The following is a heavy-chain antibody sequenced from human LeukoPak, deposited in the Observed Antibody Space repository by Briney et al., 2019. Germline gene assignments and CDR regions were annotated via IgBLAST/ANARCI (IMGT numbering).Heavy chain of an antibody. J-gene: IGHJ6*02. CDR2: IIPIFGTA. D-gene: IGHD3-10*01. V-gene: IGHV1-69*13. CDR3: AADSVSDYYYYGMDV. CDR1: GGTFSSYA. Sequence: GASVKVSCKASGGTFSSYAISWVRQAPGQGLEWMGGIIPIFGTANYAQKFQGRVTITADESTSTAYMELSSLRSEDTAVYYCAADSVSDYYYYGMDVWGQGTTVTVSS.